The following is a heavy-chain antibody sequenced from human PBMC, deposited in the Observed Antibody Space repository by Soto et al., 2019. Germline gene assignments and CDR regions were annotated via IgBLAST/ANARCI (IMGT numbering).Heavy chain of an antibody. CDR3: ARGVVCSGGSCPFDY. CDR2: IYHSGST. V-gene: IGHV4-30-2*01. J-gene: IGHJ4*02. D-gene: IGHD2-15*01. CDR1: GGSIRSGGYS. Sequence: QLQLQESGSGLVKPSQTLSLTCAVSGGSIRSGGYSWSWIRQPPGKGLEWIGYIYHSGSTYYNPSLKSRVTISVDRSKNQFSLKLSSVPAADTAVYYCARGVVCSGGSCPFDYWGQGTLVTVSS.